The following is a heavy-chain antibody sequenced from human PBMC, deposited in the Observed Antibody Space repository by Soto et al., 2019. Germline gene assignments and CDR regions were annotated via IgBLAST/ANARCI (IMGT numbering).Heavy chain of an antibody. Sequence: QVQLQESGPGLVKPSQTLSLTCTVSGGSISSGGYYWSWIRQHPGKGLEWIGYIYYSGSTYYNPSIKSRVTISVDTSKNQFSLKLSSVTAADTAVYYCARDRVVGASPSYYGMDVWGQGTTVTVSS. V-gene: IGHV4-31*03. CDR1: GGSISSGGYY. CDR3: ARDRVVGASPSYYGMDV. CDR2: IYYSGST. D-gene: IGHD1-26*01. J-gene: IGHJ6*02.